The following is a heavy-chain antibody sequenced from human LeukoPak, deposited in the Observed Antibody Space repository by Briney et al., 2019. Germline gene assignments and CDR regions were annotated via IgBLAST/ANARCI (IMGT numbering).Heavy chain of an antibody. Sequence: GGSLRLSCVASGFTYNTHPMNWLPQAPGKGLEGCSTLSAGGGTTYYADSVKGRFTISRNNSKNTLYLQMDSRRVEDTAVYYCAKRCLTSGGYAATDSWGEGTLVAVSS. CDR3: AKRCLTSGGYAATDS. V-gene: IGHV3-23*01. CDR2: LSAGGGTT. CDR1: GFTYNTHP. D-gene: IGHD3-10*01. J-gene: IGHJ4*02.